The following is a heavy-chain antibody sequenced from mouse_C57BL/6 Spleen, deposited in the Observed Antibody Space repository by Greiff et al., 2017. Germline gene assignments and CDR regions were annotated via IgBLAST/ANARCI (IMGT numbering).Heavy chain of an antibody. Sequence: QVQLKQSGPGLVAPSQSLSITCTVSGFSLTSYAISWVRQPPGKGLEWLGVIWTGGGTNYNSALKSRLSISKDNSKSQVFLKMNSLQTDDTARYYCARNSYGSSYVSWYFDVWGTGTTVTVSS. CDR1: GFSLTSYA. D-gene: IGHD1-1*01. CDR2: IWTGGGT. J-gene: IGHJ1*03. V-gene: IGHV2-9-1*01. CDR3: ARNSYGSSYVSWYFDV.